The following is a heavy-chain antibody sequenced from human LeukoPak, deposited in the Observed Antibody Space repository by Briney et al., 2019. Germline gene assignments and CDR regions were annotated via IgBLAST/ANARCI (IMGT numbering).Heavy chain of an antibody. Sequence: SVKVSCKASGGTFSSYAISWVRQAPGQGLEWMGGIIPIFGTANYAQKFQGRVTITADKSTSTAYMELSSLRSEDTAVYYCXXXXXXXXXGYYYRGQFDPWGQGTLVTVSS. CDR1: GGTFSSYA. V-gene: IGHV1-69*06. CDR2: IIPIFGTA. CDR3: XXXXXXXXXGYYYRGQFDP. D-gene: IGHD3-22*01. J-gene: IGHJ5*02.